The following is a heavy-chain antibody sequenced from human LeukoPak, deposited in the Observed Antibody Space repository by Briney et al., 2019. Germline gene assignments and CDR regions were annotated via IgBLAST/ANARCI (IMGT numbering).Heavy chain of an antibody. D-gene: IGHD1-26*01. J-gene: IGHJ3*02. CDR2: IWYDGSNK. V-gene: IGHV3-33*01. Sequence: PGGSLRLSCAASGFTFSSYGMHWVRQAPGKGLEWVAVIWYDGSNKYYADSVKGRFTISRDNSKNTLYLQMNSLRAEDTAVYYCARAMEGATISAFDIWGQGTMVTVSS. CDR3: ARAMEGATISAFDI. CDR1: GFTFSSYG.